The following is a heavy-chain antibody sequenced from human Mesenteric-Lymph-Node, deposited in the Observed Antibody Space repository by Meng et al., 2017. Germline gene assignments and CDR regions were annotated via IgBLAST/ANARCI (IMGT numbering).Heavy chain of an antibody. Sequence: SETLSLTCAVYGGSFSGYYWSWIRQPPGKGLEWIGEINHSGSTYYNPSLKSRVTISVDTSKNQFSLKLSSVTAADTAVYYCARGYDYGDWTSYGMDVWGQGTTVTVSS. CDR1: GGSFSGYY. CDR3: ARGYDYGDWTSYGMDV. J-gene: IGHJ6*02. D-gene: IGHD4-17*01. V-gene: IGHV4-34*01. CDR2: INHSGST.